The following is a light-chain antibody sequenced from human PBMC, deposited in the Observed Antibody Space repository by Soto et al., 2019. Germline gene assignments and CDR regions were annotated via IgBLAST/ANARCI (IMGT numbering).Light chain of an antibody. V-gene: IGKV3-20*01. J-gene: IGKJ3*01. CDR1: QSVDSIF. CDR3: QHYRSSPPLFT. CDR2: AAS. Sequence: DIVLTQSPGTLSLSPGERATLSCRASQSVDSIFLAWYQQKPGQAPRLLIYAASTRATGVPDRFSGGGAGTDFTLTINRLEPEDFAVYYCQHYRSSPPLFTFGPGTKVDIK.